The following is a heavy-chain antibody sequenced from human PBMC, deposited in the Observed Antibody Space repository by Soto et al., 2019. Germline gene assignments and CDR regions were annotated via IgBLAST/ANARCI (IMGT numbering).Heavy chain of an antibody. CDR1: GFTFYTYA. Sequence: GGSLRLSCTASGFTFYTYAMTWVRQAPGKGLEWVSSITDTGVTTYYADSVKGRFTISRDNSKNTLYLQMNSLRTDVSAVYYCAEDTAVVMFLFDSWGRGTGVTVS. V-gene: IGHV3-23*01. J-gene: IGHJ4*02. CDR3: AEDTAVVMFLFDS. CDR2: ITDTGVTT. D-gene: IGHD2-15*01.